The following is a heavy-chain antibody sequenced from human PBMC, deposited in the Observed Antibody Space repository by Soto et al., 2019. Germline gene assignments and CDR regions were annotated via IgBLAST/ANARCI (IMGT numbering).Heavy chain of an antibody. J-gene: IGHJ4*02. CDR2: ISASNCNT. CDR1: GYTFTSYG. CDR3: AIDGVVVVVAATFDY. Sequence: QVQLVQSGAEVKKPGASVKVSCKASGYTFTSYGISWVRQAPGQGLEWMGWISASNCNTNYAQKLQGRVTMTTDTSTSTAYRELRSLRSDDTAVYYCAIDGVVVVVAATFDYWGKGTLVTVSS. V-gene: IGHV1-18*01. D-gene: IGHD2-15*01.